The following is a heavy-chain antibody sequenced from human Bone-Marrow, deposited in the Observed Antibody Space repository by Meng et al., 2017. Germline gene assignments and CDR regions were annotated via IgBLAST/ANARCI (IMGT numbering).Heavy chain of an antibody. CDR3: AREGYCGGDCHGFDY. V-gene: IGHV4-39*07. CDR2: IYYSGRT. J-gene: IGHJ4*02. CDR1: GGSISSSSYY. D-gene: IGHD2-21*02. Sequence: LRLSCTVSGGSISSSSYYWGRSRQPPGEGLEWLASIYYSGRTNYNPSLKSRVTISVDTSKNQFSLKLSSVTAADTAVYYCAREGYCGGDCHGFDYWGQGTLVTVSS.